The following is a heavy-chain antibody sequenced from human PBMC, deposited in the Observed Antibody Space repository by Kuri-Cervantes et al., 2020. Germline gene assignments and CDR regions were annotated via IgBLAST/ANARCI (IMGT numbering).Heavy chain of an antibody. Sequence: GSLRLSCTVSGYSISSGYYWGWIRQPPGKNLEWIGSIYHSGSTFYNPSLKSRVTISLDTSKNQFSLKLSSVTAADTAVYYCARLVTTSWFDPWGQGTLVTVSS. D-gene: IGHD4-11*01. CDR1: GYSISSGYY. CDR3: ARLVTTSWFDP. CDR2: IYHSGST. V-gene: IGHV4-38-2*02. J-gene: IGHJ5*02.